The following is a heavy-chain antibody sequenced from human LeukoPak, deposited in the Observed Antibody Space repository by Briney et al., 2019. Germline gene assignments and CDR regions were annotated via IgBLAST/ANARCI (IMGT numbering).Heavy chain of an antibody. Sequence: GGSLRLSCAASGFTFSSYAMHWVRQAPGKGLEGVAVISYDGSNKYYADSVKGRFTISRDNSKNTLYLQMNSLRAEDTAVYYCARGGDTYYYDSSGYWGAYWGQGTLVTVSS. CDR2: ISYDGSNK. CDR3: ARGGDTYYYDSSGYWGAY. J-gene: IGHJ4*02. V-gene: IGHV3-30-3*01. CDR1: GFTFSSYA. D-gene: IGHD3-22*01.